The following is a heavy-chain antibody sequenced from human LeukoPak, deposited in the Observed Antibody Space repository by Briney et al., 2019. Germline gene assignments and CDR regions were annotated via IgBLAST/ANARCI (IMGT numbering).Heavy chain of an antibody. CDR2: ISSSSSTI. CDR1: GFTFSGYS. D-gene: IGHD2-2*01. J-gene: IGHJ4*02. Sequence: PGGSLRLSCAASGFTFSGYSMNWVRQAPGKGLEWVSYISSSSSTIYYADSVKGRFTISRDNAKNSLYLQMNSLRAEDTAVYYCARDPRYCCSTSCQPDYWGQGTLVTVSS. CDR3: ARDPRYCCSTSCQPDY. V-gene: IGHV3-48*01.